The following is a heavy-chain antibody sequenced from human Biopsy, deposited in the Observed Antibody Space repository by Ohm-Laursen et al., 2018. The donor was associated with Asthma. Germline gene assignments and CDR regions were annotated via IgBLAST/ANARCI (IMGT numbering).Heavy chain of an antibody. CDR3: ARTYYDFLTVQVNDAFAM. CDR1: GYTFINYA. CDR2: INAGNGNT. Sequence: ASVKVSCKASGYTFINYAIHWVRQAPGQRFEWMGWINAGNGNTKYSQKFQGRVTISRDTSASTAYMDLSSLRSEDTAVYYCARTYYDFLTVQVNDAFAMWGQGTMVTVSS. D-gene: IGHD3-9*01. J-gene: IGHJ3*02. V-gene: IGHV1-3*01.